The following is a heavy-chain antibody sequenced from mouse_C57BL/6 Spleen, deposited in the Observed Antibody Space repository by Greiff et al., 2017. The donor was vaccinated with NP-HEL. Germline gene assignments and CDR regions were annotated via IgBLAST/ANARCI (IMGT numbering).Heavy chain of an antibody. J-gene: IGHJ2*01. CDR2: IYPGDGDT. CDR3: ARYYYYGSSYLDY. CDR1: GYAFSSYW. D-gene: IGHD1-1*01. Sequence: VQLQQSGAELVKPGASVKISCKASGYAFSSYWMNWVKQRPGKGLEWIGQIYPGDGDTNYNGKFKGKATLTADKSSSTAYMQLSSLTSEDSAVYFCARYYYYGSSYLDYWGQGTTLTVSS. V-gene: IGHV1-80*01.